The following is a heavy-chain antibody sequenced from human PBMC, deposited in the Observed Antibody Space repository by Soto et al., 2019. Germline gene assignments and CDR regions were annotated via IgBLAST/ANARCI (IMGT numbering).Heavy chain of an antibody. J-gene: IGHJ3*02. CDR1: GGTFSSYA. D-gene: IGHD2-15*01. CDR2: IIPIFGTA. Sequence: QVQLVQSGAEVKKPGSSVKVSCKASGGTFSSYAISWVRQAPGQGLEWMGGIIPIFGTANYAQKFQGRVTITADESTSTAYMELSSLRSEDTAVYYCARNPPGYCSGGSCYPRGAFDIWGQGTMVTVSS. CDR3: ARNPPGYCSGGSCYPRGAFDI. V-gene: IGHV1-69*01.